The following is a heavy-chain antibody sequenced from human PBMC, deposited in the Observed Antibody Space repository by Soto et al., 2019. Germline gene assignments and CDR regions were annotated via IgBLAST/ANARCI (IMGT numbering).Heavy chain of an antibody. CDR3: AREKRDDYGDYGGFDP. J-gene: IGHJ5*02. CDR1: GFTFSSYA. V-gene: IGHV3-30-3*01. D-gene: IGHD4-17*01. CDR2: ISYDGSNK. Sequence: QVQLVESGGGVVQPGRSLRLSCAASGFTFSSYAMHWVRQAPGKGLEWVAVISYDGSNKYYADSVKGRFTISRDNSKNTLYLQMNSLRAEDTAVYYCAREKRDDYGDYGGFDPWGQGTLVTVSS.